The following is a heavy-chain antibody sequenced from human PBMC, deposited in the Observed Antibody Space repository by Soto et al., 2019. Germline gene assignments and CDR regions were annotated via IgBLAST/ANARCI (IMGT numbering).Heavy chain of an antibody. CDR1: GFTFSNYA. Sequence: PGGSLRLSCAASGFTFSNYAMSWVCQAPGKGLEWVSAVNGGTDNLYYADSVKGRFTISRDNAKNSLYLRMNSLRAEDTAVYYCARDESWAFDIWGQGTMVTVSS. J-gene: IGHJ3*02. D-gene: IGHD3-16*02. V-gene: IGHV3-23*01. CDR3: ARDESWAFDI. CDR2: VNGGTDNL.